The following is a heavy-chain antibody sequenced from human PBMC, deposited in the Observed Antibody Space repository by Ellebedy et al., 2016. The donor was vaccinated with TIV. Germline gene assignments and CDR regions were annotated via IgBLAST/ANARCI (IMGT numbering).Heavy chain of an antibody. Sequence: GESLKISCVASEFTFTGYWMHWVRQAPGKGLVWVSRIDSGGTSTSYADSVMGRFTISRDNAKSTLYLQMNSLRAEDTAVYYCARETATELHYWGQGTLVTVSS. CDR1: EFTFTGYW. CDR2: IDSGGTST. D-gene: IGHD5-12*01. J-gene: IGHJ4*02. CDR3: ARETATELHY. V-gene: IGHV3-74*01.